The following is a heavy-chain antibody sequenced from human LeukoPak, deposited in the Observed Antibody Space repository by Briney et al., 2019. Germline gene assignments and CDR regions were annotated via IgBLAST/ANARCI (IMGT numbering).Heavy chain of an antibody. J-gene: IGHJ4*02. CDR1: GGSISSGDYY. V-gene: IGHV4-30-4*01. CDR2: MYYSGST. CDR3: AREDDYVWGTGVY. D-gene: IGHD3-16*01. Sequence: KTSETLSLTCTVSGGSISSGDYYWSWIRQPPGKGLEWIGYMYYSGSTYYNPSLKSRVTISVDTSKNQFSLKLSSVTAADTAVYYCAREDDYVWGTGVYWGQGTLVTVSS.